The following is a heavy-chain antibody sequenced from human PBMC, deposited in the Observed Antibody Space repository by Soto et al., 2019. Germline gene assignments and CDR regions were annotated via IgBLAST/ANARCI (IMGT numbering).Heavy chain of an antibody. D-gene: IGHD3-9*01. V-gene: IGHV1-8*01. Sequence: ASVKVSCKASGYTFTSYDINWVRQATGQGLEWMGWMNPNSGNTGYAQKFQGRVTMTRNTSISTAYMELSSLRSEDTAVYYCARVGDLRYFDWLLSTNYYYMDVWGKGTTVTVSS. CDR3: ARVGDLRYFDWLLSTNYYYMDV. CDR2: MNPNSGNT. CDR1: GYTFTSYD. J-gene: IGHJ6*03.